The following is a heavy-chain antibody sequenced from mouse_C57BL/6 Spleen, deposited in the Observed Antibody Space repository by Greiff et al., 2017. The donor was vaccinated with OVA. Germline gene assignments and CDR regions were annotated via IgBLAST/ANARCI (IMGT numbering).Heavy chain of an antibody. J-gene: IGHJ4*01. D-gene: IGHD1-1*02. Sequence: VMLVESGAELVKPGASVKLSCKASGYTFTEYTIHWVKQRSGQGLEWIGWFYPGSGSIKYNEKFKDKATLTADKSSSTVYMELSRLTSEDSAVYFCARHEGLWSTRGAMDYWGQGTSVTVSS. V-gene: IGHV1-62-2*01. CDR2: FYPGSGSI. CDR1: GYTFTEYT. CDR3: ARHEGLWSTRGAMDY.